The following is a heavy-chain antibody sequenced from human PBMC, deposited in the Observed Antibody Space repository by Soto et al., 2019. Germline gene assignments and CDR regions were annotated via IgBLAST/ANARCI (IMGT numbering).Heavy chain of an antibody. Sequence: LRLSCAASGFKYTDFALHWVRQAPGKGLEWVAIISYDGSDKYYADSVKGRFVISGDNPKNTLYLEMNSLRPEDTAVYFCARRAWDSYYAIDVWGQGTTVTVSS. V-gene: IGHV3-30*09. CDR3: ARRAWDSYYAIDV. D-gene: IGHD3-22*01. CDR1: GFKYTDFA. J-gene: IGHJ6*02. CDR2: ISYDGSDK.